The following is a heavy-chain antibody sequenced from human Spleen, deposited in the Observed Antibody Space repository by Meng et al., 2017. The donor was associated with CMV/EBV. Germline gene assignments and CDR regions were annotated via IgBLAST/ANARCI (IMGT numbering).Heavy chain of an antibody. CDR3: ARGAGDDILTGYYRSGYFDY. D-gene: IGHD3-9*01. CDR2: ISYDGTNK. CDR1: GFTFSSYA. V-gene: IGHV3-30-3*01. Sequence: GESLKISCAASGFTFSSYAMHWVRQAPGKGLEWVAGISYDGTNKYYADSVKGRFTISRDNSKNTLYLQMNSLRAEDTAVYYCARGAGDDILTGYYRSGYFDYWGQGTLVTVSS. J-gene: IGHJ4*02.